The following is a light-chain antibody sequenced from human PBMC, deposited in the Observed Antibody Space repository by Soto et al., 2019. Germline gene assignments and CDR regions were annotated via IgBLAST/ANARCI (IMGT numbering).Light chain of an antibody. V-gene: IGKV1-5*03. CDR1: QSISSW. Sequence: DIEMTQSPSTLSASVGDRVTITCRASQSISSWLAWYQQKAGKAPKLLIYKASSLESGVPSRFSGSGSGTEFTLTISSLQPDEFATYYCQQYNSDLWTFGQGTKVEIK. J-gene: IGKJ1*01. CDR3: QQYNSDLWT. CDR2: KAS.